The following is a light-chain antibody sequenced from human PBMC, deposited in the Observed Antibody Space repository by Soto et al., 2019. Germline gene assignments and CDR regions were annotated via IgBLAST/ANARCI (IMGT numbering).Light chain of an antibody. CDR3: QQLSVTARS. J-gene: IGKJ4*01. V-gene: IGKV1-39*01. CDR1: QSISTY. Sequence: DIQMTQSPSSLSASVGDRVTITCRASQSISTYLNWYQQKPGKAPRLLIYAASTLQSGVPSRFGGSGSGTDFTLTITSLQPEDFATYYCQQLSVTARSFGGGTRVEIK. CDR2: AAS.